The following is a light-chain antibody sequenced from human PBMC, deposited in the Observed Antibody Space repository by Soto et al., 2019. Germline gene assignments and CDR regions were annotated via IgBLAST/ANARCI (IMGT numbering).Light chain of an antibody. Sequence: EIVMTQSPATLSVSPGERATLSCRASQSVSSNLVWYQQKPGQAPRLLIYDASSRATGIPARFSGSGSGTEFTLTISSLKSEDFEVYCCQQYSNWPRTFGQGTKVEIK. CDR2: DAS. CDR1: QSVSSN. V-gene: IGKV3-15*01. J-gene: IGKJ1*01. CDR3: QQYSNWPRT.